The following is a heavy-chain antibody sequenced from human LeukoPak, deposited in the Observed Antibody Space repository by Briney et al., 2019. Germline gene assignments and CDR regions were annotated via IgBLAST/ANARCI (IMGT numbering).Heavy chain of an antibody. J-gene: IGHJ4*02. CDR2: IYHSGST. D-gene: IGHD1-26*01. Sequence: SETLSLTCAVSGGSISSSNWWSWVRQPPGKGLEWIGEIYHSGSTNYNPSLKSRVTISVDKSKNQFSLKLSSVTAADTAVYYCARVSMSLGAMDLDYWGQGTLVTVSS. CDR3: ARVSMSLGAMDLDY. V-gene: IGHV4-4*02. CDR1: GGSISSSNW.